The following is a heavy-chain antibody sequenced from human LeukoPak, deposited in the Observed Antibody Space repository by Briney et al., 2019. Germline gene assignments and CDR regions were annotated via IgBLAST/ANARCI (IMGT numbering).Heavy chain of an antibody. Sequence: GGSLRLSCAASGFTFSSYSMNWVRQAPGKGLEWVSYISSSSSTIYYADSVKGRFTISRDNSKNSLYLQMNSLRTEDTALYYCAKDIRGYSYGYGYWGQGTLVTVSS. V-gene: IGHV3-48*04. J-gene: IGHJ4*02. D-gene: IGHD5-18*01. CDR3: AKDIRGYSYGYGY. CDR1: GFTFSSYS. CDR2: ISSSSSTI.